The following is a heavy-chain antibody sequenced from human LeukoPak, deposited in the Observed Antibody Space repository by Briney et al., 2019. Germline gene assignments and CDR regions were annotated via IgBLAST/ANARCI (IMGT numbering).Heavy chain of an antibody. Sequence: NSSETLSLTCAVYGGSFSGYYWSWIRQPPGKGLEWTGEVNHSGSTNYNPSLKSPVTISVDTSKNQFSLKLSSVTAADTAVYYCARGRLWGGKNWFDPWGQGTLVTVSS. J-gene: IGHJ5*02. D-gene: IGHD3-10*01. CDR2: VNHSGST. CDR1: GGSFSGYY. V-gene: IGHV4-34*01. CDR3: ARGRLWGGKNWFDP.